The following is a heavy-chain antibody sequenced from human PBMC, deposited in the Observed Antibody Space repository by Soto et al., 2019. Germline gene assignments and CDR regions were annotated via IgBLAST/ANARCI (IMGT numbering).Heavy chain of an antibody. Sequence: SEPLSLTCTVSGRSISSSSYYWGWIRQPPGKGLEWIGSIYYSGSTYYNPSLKSRATISVDTSKHQFSLKLSSVTAADTAVYYCARTYDYDSSGLDAFDIWGQGTMVTVAS. V-gene: IGHV4-39*01. J-gene: IGHJ3*02. CDR1: GRSISSSSYY. CDR2: IYYSGST. CDR3: ARTYDYDSSGLDAFDI. D-gene: IGHD3-22*01.